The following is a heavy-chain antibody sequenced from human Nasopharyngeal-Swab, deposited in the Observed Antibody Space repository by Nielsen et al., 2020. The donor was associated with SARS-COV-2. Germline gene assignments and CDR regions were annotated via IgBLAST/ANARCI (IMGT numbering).Heavy chain of an antibody. CDR2: INAGNGNT. V-gene: IGHV1-3*01. D-gene: IGHD3-22*01. J-gene: IGHJ4*02. Sequence: ASVKVSCKASGYTFTSYAMHWVRQAPGQRLEWMGWINAGNGNTKYSQKLQGRVTMTTDTSTSTAYMELRSLRSDDTAVYYCAREERLLRRYGFDYWGQGTLVTVSS. CDR3: AREERLLRRYGFDY. CDR1: GYTFTSYA.